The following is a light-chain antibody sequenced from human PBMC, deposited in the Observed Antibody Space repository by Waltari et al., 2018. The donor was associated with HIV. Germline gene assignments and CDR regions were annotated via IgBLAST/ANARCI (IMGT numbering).Light chain of an antibody. J-gene: IGLJ1*01. CDR3: SSYTSSSTLGV. CDR1: SSDIGGYNY. Sequence: QSALTQPASVSGSPGQSITISRPGTSSDIGGYNYVSWYQQHPGKAPKPMISDVSHRPSVGSNRFSGSKSGNTASLTISGLQAEDEADYYCSSYTSSSTLGVFGSGTKVTVL. V-gene: IGLV2-14*03. CDR2: DVS.